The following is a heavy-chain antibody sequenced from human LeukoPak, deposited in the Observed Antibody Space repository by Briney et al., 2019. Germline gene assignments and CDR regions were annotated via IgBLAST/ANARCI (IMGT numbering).Heavy chain of an antibody. CDR1: GGSFSGYY. D-gene: IGHD1-1*01. CDR2: ISHSGST. Sequence: SETLSLTCAVYGGSFSGYYWSWIRQPPGKGLEWIGEISHSGSTNYNPSLKSRVTISVDTSKNQFSLKLSSVTAADTAVYYCAREGPESAGNYWGQGTLVTVSS. V-gene: IGHV4-34*01. J-gene: IGHJ4*02. CDR3: AREGPESAGNY.